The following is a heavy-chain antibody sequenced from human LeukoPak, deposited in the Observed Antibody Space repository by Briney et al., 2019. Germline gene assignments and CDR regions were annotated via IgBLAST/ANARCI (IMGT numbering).Heavy chain of an antibody. D-gene: IGHD5-18*01. J-gene: IGHJ4*02. CDR3: ARAPRGYSYGYA. Sequence: SETLSLTCAVYGGSFSGYYWSWIRQPPGRGLEWIGESNHSGSTNYNPSLKSRVTISVDTSKNQFSLKLSSVTAADTAVYYCARAPRGYSYGYAWGQGTLVTVSS. CDR1: GGSFSGYY. CDR2: SNHSGST. V-gene: IGHV4-34*01.